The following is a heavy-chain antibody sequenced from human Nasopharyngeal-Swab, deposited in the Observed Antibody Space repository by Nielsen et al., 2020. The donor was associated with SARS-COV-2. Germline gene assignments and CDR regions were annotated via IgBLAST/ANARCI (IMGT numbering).Heavy chain of an antibody. D-gene: IGHD6-6*01. CDR2: ISSSSSYI. CDR1: GFTFRSYS. J-gene: IGHJ3*02. Sequence: GESLKISCAASGFTFRSYSMNWVRQAPGKGLEWVSSISSSSSYIYYADSVKGRFTISRDNAKNSLYLQMNSLRAEDTAVYYCARDSPSSIAARPDAFDIWGQGTMVTVSS. CDR3: ARDSPSSIAARPDAFDI. V-gene: IGHV3-21*01.